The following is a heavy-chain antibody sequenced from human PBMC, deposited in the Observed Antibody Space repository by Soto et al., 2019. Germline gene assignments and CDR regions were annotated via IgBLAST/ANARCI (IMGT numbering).Heavy chain of an antibody. D-gene: IGHD5-12*01. J-gene: IGHJ6*02. V-gene: IGHV1-18*01. CDR2: ISSYNGDT. CDR1: GYTFTRSG. CDR3: AREGVAPYYYYGMDV. Sequence: QVQLVQSGAEGKKPGASVKVSCKASGYTFTRSGISWVRQAPGQGPEWMGWISSYNGDTNYAQTFQGRVTMTTDTSTSTAYIELRSLRSDDTAVYYCAREGVAPYYYYGMDVWGQGTPVTVSS.